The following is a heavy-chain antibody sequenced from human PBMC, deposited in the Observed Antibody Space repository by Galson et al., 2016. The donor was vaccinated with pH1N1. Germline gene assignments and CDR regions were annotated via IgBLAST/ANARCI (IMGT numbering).Heavy chain of an antibody. Sequence: SLRLSCAASGFTFTSYAFHWVRQAPGKGLEWVAVISNDGTKKYYTDSVKGRFSVSRDNSKSTLHLHMTSLRGDDAAVYYCARAVFYDVDLLDYYFDYWGQGTVIIVSS. V-gene: IGHV3-30*04. CDR2: ISNDGTKK. D-gene: IGHD3/OR15-3a*01. CDR3: ARAVFYDVDLLDYYFDY. CDR1: GFTFTSYA. J-gene: IGHJ4*02.